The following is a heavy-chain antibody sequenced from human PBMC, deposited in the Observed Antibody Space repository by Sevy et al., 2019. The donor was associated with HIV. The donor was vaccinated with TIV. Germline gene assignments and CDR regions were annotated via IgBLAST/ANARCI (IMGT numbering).Heavy chain of an antibody. CDR1: GFTFSSYG. Sequence: GESLKISCAASGFTFSSYGMHWVRQAPGKGLEWVAFIRYDGSNKYYADSVKGRFTISRDNSKNTLYLQMNSLRAEDTAVYYCAKGRTYYYDSSGYYYNDAFDIWGQGTMVTVSS. D-gene: IGHD3-22*01. CDR3: AKGRTYYYDSSGYYYNDAFDI. V-gene: IGHV3-30*02. J-gene: IGHJ3*02. CDR2: IRYDGSNK.